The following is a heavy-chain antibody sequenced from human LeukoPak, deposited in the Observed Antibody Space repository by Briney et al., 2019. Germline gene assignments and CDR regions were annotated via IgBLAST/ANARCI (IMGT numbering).Heavy chain of an antibody. J-gene: IGHJ4*02. CDR1: GGTVSSYA. V-gene: IGHV1-69*04. Sequence: SVKVSCKASGGTVSSYAISWVRQSPGQGLEGMGRIIPILGIANYAQKFQGRVTITADKSTSTAYMELSRLRSEDTAVYYCARERHYYDSSGYYSLASWGQGTLVTVSS. D-gene: IGHD3-22*01. CDR2: IIPILGIA. CDR3: ARERHYYDSSGYYSLAS.